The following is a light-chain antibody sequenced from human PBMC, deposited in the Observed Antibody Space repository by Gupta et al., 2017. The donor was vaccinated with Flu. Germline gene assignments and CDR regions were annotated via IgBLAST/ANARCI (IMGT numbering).Light chain of an antibody. CDR3: QQYNSYSWT. CDR1: QSISSW. J-gene: IGKJ1*01. Sequence: DIQMTQSPSTLSASVGDRVTITCRASQSISSWLAWYQQKPGKASKLLIYKASSLESGVPSRFSGSGSGTEFTLTISSLQPDDFTTYYCQQYNSYSWTFGPGTKVEIK. CDR2: KAS. V-gene: IGKV1-5*03.